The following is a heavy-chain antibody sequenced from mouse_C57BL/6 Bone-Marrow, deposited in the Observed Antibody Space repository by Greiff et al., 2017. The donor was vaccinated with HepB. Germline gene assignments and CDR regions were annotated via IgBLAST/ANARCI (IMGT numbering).Heavy chain of an antibody. Sequence: VQLQQSVAELVRPGASVKLSCTASGFNIKNTYMHWVKQRPEQGLEWIGRIDPANGNTKYAPKFQGKATITADTSSNTAYLQLSSLTSEDTAIDYCQTTVVATGYFDVWGTGTTVTVSS. CDR2: IDPANGNT. CDR3: QTTVVATGYFDV. J-gene: IGHJ1*03. D-gene: IGHD1-1*01. CDR1: GFNIKNTY. V-gene: IGHV14-3*01.